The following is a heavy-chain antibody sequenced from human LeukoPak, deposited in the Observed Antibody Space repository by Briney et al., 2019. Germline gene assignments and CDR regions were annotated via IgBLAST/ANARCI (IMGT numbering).Heavy chain of an antibody. Sequence: PGGSLRLSCAASGFTFSSYAMSWVRQAPGKGLEWVSAISGSGGSTYYADSVKGRFTISRDNSKNTLYLQMNSLRAEDTAVYYCAKSIYYDSSGYYDYWGQGTLVTVSS. V-gene: IGHV3-23*01. CDR1: GFTFSSYA. CDR3: AKSIYYDSSGYYDY. D-gene: IGHD3-22*01. J-gene: IGHJ4*02. CDR2: ISGSGGST.